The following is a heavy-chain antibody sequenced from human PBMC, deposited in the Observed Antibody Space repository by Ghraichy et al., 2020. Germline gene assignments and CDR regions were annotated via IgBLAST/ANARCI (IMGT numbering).Heavy chain of an antibody. CDR3: ARMGSGGW. V-gene: IGHV4-31*03. J-gene: IGHJ4*02. CDR1: GGSISNGNYY. D-gene: IGHD3-10*01. Sequence: SETLSLTCTVSGGSISNGNYYYSWIRQHPGKGLEWIGFIYYSGSTSYNPSLKSRVTISIDTSKNQFSLKMTSVTTADTAVYYCARMGSGGWWGRGTLVTVSS. CDR2: IYYSGST.